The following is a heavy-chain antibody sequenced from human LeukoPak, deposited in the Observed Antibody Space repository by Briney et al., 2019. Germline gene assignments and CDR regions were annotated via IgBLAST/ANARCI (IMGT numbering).Heavy chain of an antibody. D-gene: IGHD5-24*01. J-gene: IGHJ4*02. CDR3: ARHSRDGFIEPYFDY. CDR1: GGSISSYY. CDR2: IYYSGGT. V-gene: IGHV4-59*08. Sequence: SETLSLTCTVSGGSISSYYWSWIRQPPGKGLEWIGYIYYSGGTNYNPSLKSRVTISVDTSKNQFSLKLSSVTAADTAVYYCARHSRDGFIEPYFDYWGQGTLVTVSS.